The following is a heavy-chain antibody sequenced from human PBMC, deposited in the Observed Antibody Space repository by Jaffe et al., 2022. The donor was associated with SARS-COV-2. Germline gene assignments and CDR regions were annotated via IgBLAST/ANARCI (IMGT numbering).Heavy chain of an antibody. CDR3: ARVGWMGGYDS. CDR2: ISAGGDSA. V-gene: IGHV3-23*04. D-gene: IGHD5-12*01. Sequence: EVELVESGGGLVQPGGSLRLSCAASGFAFNNYAMGWLRQTPGKGPEWVSDISAGGDSAYYADSMKGRFTFTRDNSKNSLFLQMSGLRADDTAVYYCARVGWMGGYDSWGQGTLVTVSS. CDR1: GFAFNNYA. J-gene: IGHJ5*02.